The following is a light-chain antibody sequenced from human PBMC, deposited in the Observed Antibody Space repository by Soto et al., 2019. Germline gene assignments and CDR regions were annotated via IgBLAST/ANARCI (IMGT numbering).Light chain of an antibody. CDR1: SSDVGGYNY. Sequence: QSVLTQPPSASGSPGQSVTISCTGTSSDVGGYNYVSWYQQHPGKAPKVMIYEVSKRPSGVPDRFSGSKSGNTASLTVSGLQAEDEADYYCSSYAGSNNYVFGTGTKVTGL. CDR2: EVS. V-gene: IGLV2-8*01. CDR3: SSYAGSNNYV. J-gene: IGLJ1*01.